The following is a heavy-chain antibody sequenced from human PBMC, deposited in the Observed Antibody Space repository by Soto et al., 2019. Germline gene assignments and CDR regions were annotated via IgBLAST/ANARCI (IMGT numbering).Heavy chain of an antibody. V-gene: IGHV4-59*01. CDR2: IYYSGST. J-gene: IGHJ3*02. CDR3: ARGLISGYYLYDAFDI. D-gene: IGHD3-22*01. CDR1: GGSISSYY. Sequence: SETLSLTCTVSGGSISSYYWSWIRQPPGKGLEWIGYIYYSGSTYYNPSLKSRVTISVDTSKNQFSLKLSSVTAADTAVYYCARGLISGYYLYDAFDIWGQGTMVTVSS.